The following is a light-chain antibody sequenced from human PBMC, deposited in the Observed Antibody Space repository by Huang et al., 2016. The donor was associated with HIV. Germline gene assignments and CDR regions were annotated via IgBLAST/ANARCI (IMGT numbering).Light chain of an antibody. CDR1: QSVLYSSNNKNS. CDR2: WSS. J-gene: IGKJ2*01. CDR3: QQYYSTPRT. Sequence: IVMTQSPDSLAVSLGERATINCKSSQSVLYSSNNKNSVAWYQQKPGQPPKLRSYWSSTREYGVPERFSGSGSGTDFTLTISSLQAEDVAVYYCQQYYSTPRTFGQGTKLEIK. V-gene: IGKV4-1*01.